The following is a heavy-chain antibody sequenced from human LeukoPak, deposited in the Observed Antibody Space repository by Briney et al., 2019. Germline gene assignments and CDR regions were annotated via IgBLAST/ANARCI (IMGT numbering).Heavy chain of an antibody. CDR3: ARDRGYYDSSGYYYFDY. Sequence: ASVKVSCTASGYTFTSYGISWVRQAPGQGLEWMGWISAYNGNTNYAQKLQGRVTMTTDTSTSTAYMELRSLRSDDTAVYYCARDRGYYDSSGYYYFDYWGQGTLVTVSS. J-gene: IGHJ4*02. V-gene: IGHV1-18*01. D-gene: IGHD3-22*01. CDR2: ISAYNGNT. CDR1: GYTFTSYG.